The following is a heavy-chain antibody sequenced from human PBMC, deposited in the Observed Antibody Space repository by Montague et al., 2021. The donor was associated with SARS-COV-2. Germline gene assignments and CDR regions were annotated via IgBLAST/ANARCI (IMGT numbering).Heavy chain of an antibody. Sequence: SVKVSCKASGYTFTSYGISWVRQAPGQGLEWMGWISAYNGNTNYAQKLRGRVTMTTDTSTSTAYMELRSLRSDDTAVYYCARDDYYGSGSPLSDYGMDVWGQGTTVTVSS. CDR3: ARDDYYGSGSPLSDYGMDV. CDR1: GYTFTSYG. J-gene: IGHJ6*02. D-gene: IGHD3-10*01. CDR2: ISAYNGNT. V-gene: IGHV1-18*01.